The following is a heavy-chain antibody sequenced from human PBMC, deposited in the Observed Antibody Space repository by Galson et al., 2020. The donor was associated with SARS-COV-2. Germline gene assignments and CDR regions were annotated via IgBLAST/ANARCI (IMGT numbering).Heavy chain of an antibody. CDR3: ARVPGGAYFDY. V-gene: IGHV3-53*01. CDR1: GFSVNGNY. CDR2: IYGGDST. Sequence: GESLKISCAASGFSVNGNYMSWVRQAPGKGLEWVSTIYGGDSTYYADSVKGRFTISRDISNNMLYLQMNSLRAEDTAVYYCARVPGGAYFDYWGPGTLVTVSS. J-gene: IGHJ4*02.